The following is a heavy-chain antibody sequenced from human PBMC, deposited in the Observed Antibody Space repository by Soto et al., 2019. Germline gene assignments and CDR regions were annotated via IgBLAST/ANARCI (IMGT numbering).Heavy chain of an antibody. J-gene: IGHJ6*02. D-gene: IGHD2-2*01. CDR3: AREPRCSSTSCYRGMDV. CDR2: IGTAGDP. CDR1: GFTFSSYD. V-gene: IGHV3-13*05. Sequence: GGSLRLSCAASGFTFSSYDMHWVCQATGKGLEWVSAIGTAGDPYYPGSVKGRFTISRENAKNSLYLQMNSLRAGDTAVYYCAREPRCSSTSCYRGMDVWGQGTTVTVSS.